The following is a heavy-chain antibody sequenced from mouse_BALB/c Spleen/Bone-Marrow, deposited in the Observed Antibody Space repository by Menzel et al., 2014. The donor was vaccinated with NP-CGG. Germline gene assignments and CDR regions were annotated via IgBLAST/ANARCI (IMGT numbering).Heavy chain of an antibody. Sequence: QVQLQQSGPGLVAPSQSLSIPCTISGFSLTSYGVHWVRQPPEKGLEWLVVIWSDGSTTYNSALKSRLSISKDNSKSQVFLKMNSLQTDDTAMYYCARHANWDYFDYRGQGTALTVSS. CDR2: IWSDGST. V-gene: IGHV2-6-1*01. CDR3: ARHANWDYFDY. D-gene: IGHD4-1*01. CDR1: GFSLTSYG. J-gene: IGHJ2*01.